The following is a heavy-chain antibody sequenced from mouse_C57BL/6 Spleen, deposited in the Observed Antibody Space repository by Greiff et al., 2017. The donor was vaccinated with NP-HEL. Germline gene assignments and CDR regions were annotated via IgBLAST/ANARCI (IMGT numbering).Heavy chain of an antibody. J-gene: IGHJ4*01. Sequence: VQLVESGAELVKPGASVKISCKASGYAFSSYWMNWVKQRPGKGLEWIGQIYPGDGDTNYNGKFKGKATLTADKSSSTAYMQLSSLTSEDSAVYFCARRLRQYAMDYWGQGTSVTVSS. CDR3: ARRLRQYAMDY. V-gene: IGHV1-80*01. D-gene: IGHD3-2*02. CDR2: IYPGDGDT. CDR1: GYAFSSYW.